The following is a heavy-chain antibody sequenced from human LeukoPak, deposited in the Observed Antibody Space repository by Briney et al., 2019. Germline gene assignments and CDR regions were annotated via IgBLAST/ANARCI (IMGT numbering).Heavy chain of an antibody. CDR3: ARDRGLRATAGTRIDF. V-gene: IGHV1-18*01. CDR1: GYTFNSYS. CDR2: ISAYNGIT. Sequence: SVKVSCKASGYTFNSYSITWVRQAPGQGLEWMGWISAYNGITSYAQKLQGRVTMTTDTSSTTAYMELSSLRSDDTALYYCARDRGLRATAGTRIDFWGQGTLITVSS. D-gene: IGHD6-13*01. J-gene: IGHJ4*02.